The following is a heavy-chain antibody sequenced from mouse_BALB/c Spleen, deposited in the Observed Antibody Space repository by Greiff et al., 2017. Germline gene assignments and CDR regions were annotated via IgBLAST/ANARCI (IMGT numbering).Heavy chain of an antibody. CDR2: IWSGGST. CDR1: GFSLTSYG. CDR3: ARKITTATGAMDY. V-gene: IGHV2-4-1*01. Sequence: VKLMESGPGLVQPSQSLSITCTVSGFSLTSYGVHWVRQSPGKGLEWLGVIWSGGSTDYNAAFISRLSISKDNSKSQVFFKMNSLQADDTAIYYCARKITTATGAMDYWGQGTSVTVSS. J-gene: IGHJ4*01. D-gene: IGHD1-2*01.